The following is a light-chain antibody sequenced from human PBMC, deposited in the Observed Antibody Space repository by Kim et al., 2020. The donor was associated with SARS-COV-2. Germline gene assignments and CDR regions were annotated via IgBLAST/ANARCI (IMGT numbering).Light chain of an antibody. J-gene: IGLJ2*01. CDR3: QAWDSSVTV. CDR1: VLRSKY. V-gene: IGLV3-25*03. CDR2: KDS. Sequence: VSPGQMASITCSGEVLRSKYAYWYQQKPGQAPMLVIYKDSGRPSGIPERFSGSSSGSTATLTISGVQAEDEADYYCQAWDSSVTVFGGGTQLTVL.